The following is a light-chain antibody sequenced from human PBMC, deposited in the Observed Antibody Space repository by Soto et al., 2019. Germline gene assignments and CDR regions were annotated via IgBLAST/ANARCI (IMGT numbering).Light chain of an antibody. Sequence: EIVLTQSPATLSLSPGERATLSCRASPSVTNFLAWYQQKPGQAPRLLIYGAFNRATGIPARFSGSGSGTDFTLTISSLEPEASAVYYCQQYKNWPHTFGQGTKVEPK. J-gene: IGKJ2*01. CDR1: PSVTNF. V-gene: IGKV3-11*01. CDR2: GAF. CDR3: QQYKNWPHT.